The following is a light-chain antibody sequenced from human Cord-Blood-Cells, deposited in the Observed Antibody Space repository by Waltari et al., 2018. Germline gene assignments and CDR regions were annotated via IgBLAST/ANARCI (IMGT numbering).Light chain of an antibody. CDR3: QQRSNWPYT. Sequence: EMLLTESPATLSLSPGGGATLSCRASQSVSSYLAWYQQKPGQAPRLLIYDASNRATGIPARFSGSGSGTDFTLTISSLEPEDFAVYYCQQRSNWPYTFGQGTKLEIK. CDR2: DAS. CDR1: QSVSSY. V-gene: IGKV3-11*01. J-gene: IGKJ2*01.